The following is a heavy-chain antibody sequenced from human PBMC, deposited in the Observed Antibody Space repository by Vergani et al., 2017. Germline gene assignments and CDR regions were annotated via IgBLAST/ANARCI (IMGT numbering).Heavy chain of an antibody. CDR3: AKRPFRIAVAGTSYFDY. CDR2: IYYSGST. CDR1: GGSISSYY. J-gene: IGHJ4*02. V-gene: IGHV4-59*01. D-gene: IGHD6-19*01. Sequence: QVQLQESGPGLVKPSETLSLTCTVSGGSISSYYWSWIRQPPGKGLEWIGYIYYSGSTNYNPSLKSRVTISVDTSKNQFSLKLTSVTAADTAVYYCAKRPFRIAVAGTSYFDYWGQGTLVTVSS.